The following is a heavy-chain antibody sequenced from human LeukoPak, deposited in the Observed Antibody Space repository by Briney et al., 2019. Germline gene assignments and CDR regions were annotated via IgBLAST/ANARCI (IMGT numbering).Heavy chain of an antibody. J-gene: IGHJ4*02. CDR1: GFTFSSYA. D-gene: IGHD5-12*01. CDR3: AKFMARMATIDY. CDR2: ISGGST. Sequence: GGSLRLSCAASGFTFSSYAMSWVRQAPGKGLEWVSAISGGSTYYADSVKGRFTISRDNSKNTLYLQMNSLRAEDTAVYYCAKFMARMATIDYWGQGTLVTVSS. V-gene: IGHV3-23*01.